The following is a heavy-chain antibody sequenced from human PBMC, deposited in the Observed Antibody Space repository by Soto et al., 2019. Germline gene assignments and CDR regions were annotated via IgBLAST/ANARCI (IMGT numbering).Heavy chain of an antibody. CDR1: GGSISSGGYY. CDR3: ARERYYYDSSGYENWFDP. V-gene: IGHV4-31*03. Sequence: PSETLSLTCTVSGGSISSGGYYWSWIRQHPGKGLEWIGYIYYSGSTYYNPSLKSRVTISVDRSKNQFSLKLSSVTAADTAVYYCARERYYYDSSGYENWFDPWGQGTLVTVSS. J-gene: IGHJ5*02. D-gene: IGHD3-22*01. CDR2: IYYSGST.